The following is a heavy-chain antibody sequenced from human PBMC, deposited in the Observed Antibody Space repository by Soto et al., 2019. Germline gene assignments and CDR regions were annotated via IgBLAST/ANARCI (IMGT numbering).Heavy chain of an antibody. D-gene: IGHD1-26*01. CDR2: IYYSGST. J-gene: IGHJ5*02. V-gene: IGHV4-39*01. CDR3: ATQEVGGSYVYTFDP. CDR1: GGSITSSSYY. Sequence: SETLSLTCTVYGGSITSSSYYWGWIRQPPGKGLEWIGSIYYSGSTYYNPSLKSRVTISVDTSKNQFSLKLSSVTAADTAVYYCATQEVGGSYVYTFDPWGQGTLVTVSS.